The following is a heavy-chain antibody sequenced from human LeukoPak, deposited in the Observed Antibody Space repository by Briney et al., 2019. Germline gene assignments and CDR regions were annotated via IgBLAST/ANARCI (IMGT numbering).Heavy chain of an antibody. J-gene: IGHJ4*02. CDR1: GFTFSTYE. V-gene: IGHV3-48*03. CDR3: ARESPGGY. D-gene: IGHD3-10*01. Sequence: PGGSLRLSCAASGFTFSTYEMNWFRQAPGKGLEWVSYISVSGDTIYYADSVKGRFTVSRDNAKDSLYLQMNSVRVGDTAVYYCARESPGGYWGQGTLVTVSS. CDR2: ISVSGDTI.